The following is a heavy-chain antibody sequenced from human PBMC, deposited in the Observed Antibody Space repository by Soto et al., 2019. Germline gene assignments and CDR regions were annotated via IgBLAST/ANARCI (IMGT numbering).Heavy chain of an antibody. J-gene: IGHJ4*02. V-gene: IGHV2-5*02. CDR1: GFSLSTSGVG. CDR3: AHRGPEAWPLDY. CDR2: IYWDDSK. Sequence: QITLKESGPTLVRPTQTLTLTCAFSGFSLSTSGVGVGWIRQPPGKALEWLAVIYWDDSKHYSPSLRSRLTITKDPSKTRVVLTRTNMDPMDTGTYYCAHRGPEAWPLDYWGQGTLVTVSS.